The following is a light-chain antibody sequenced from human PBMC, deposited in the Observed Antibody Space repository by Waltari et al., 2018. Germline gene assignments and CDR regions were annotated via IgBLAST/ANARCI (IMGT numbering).Light chain of an antibody. CDR2: WAS. V-gene: IGKV4-1*01. Sequence: DIVMTQSLDSLSVSLGERATINCKSGQSLLYSSNNKNYLAWYQQKPGQPPRLLISWASTRESGVPDRFSGSGSGTDFTLTISSLQAEDVAIYYCQQYYSSPFTFGPGTKVDIK. CDR3: QQYYSSPFT. J-gene: IGKJ3*01. CDR1: QSLLYSSNNKNY.